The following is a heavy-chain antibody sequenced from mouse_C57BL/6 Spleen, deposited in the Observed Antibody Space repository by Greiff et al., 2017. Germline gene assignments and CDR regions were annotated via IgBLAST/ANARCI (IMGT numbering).Heavy chain of an antibody. CDR1: GYTFTTYP. CDR3: ARRDRLLRKGAMDY. Sequence: VKLVESGAELVKPGASVKMSCKASGYTFTTYPIEWMKQNHGKSLEWIGNFHPYNDDTKYNEKFKGKATLTVEKSSSTVYLEHIRLTSDASAVYDCARRDRLLRKGAMDYWGQGTSVTVSS. D-gene: IGHD1-1*01. J-gene: IGHJ4*01. V-gene: IGHV1-47*01. CDR2: FHPYNDDT.